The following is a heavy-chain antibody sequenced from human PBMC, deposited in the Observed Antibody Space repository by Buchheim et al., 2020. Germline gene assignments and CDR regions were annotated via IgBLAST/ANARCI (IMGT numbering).Heavy chain of an antibody. V-gene: IGHV1-46*03. J-gene: IGHJ4*02. CDR1: GYTISTNG. CDR3: ARAPGAAAGQEFDY. CDR2: INPSGGST. D-gene: IGHD6-13*01. Sequence: QVHLVQSGAEVKKPGASVTVSCKASGYTISTNGISWVRQAPGQGLEWMGIINPSGGSTSYAQKFQGRGTMTRDTHTRTVYMELSSLRSEDTAVYYCARAPGAAAGQEFDYWGQGTL.